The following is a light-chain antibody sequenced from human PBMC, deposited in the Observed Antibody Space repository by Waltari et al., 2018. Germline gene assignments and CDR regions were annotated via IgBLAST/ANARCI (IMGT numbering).Light chain of an antibody. Sequence: VGDRVSITCRASQSIGNYLNWYQHKPGKAPKLLIYSASSLQSGVPSRFSGSGSGTDFTLTITSLQPEDFATYYCQETYSSPPSTFGPGTKVESK. CDR1: QSIGNY. CDR2: SAS. CDR3: QETYSSPPST. J-gene: IGKJ1*01. V-gene: IGKV1-39*01.